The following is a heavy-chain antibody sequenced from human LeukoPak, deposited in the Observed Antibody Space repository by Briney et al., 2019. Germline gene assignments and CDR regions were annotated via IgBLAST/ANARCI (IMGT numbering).Heavy chain of an antibody. D-gene: IGHD3-10*01. CDR2: ISYDGSNK. Sequence: GGSLRLSCAASGFTFSSYAMHWVRQAPGKGLEWVAVISYDGSNKYYADSVKGRFTISRDNSKNTLYLQMNSLRAEDTAVYYCAKAGEIYGSGSYYYYYYYYYMDVWGKGTTVTISS. CDR1: GFTFSSYA. V-gene: IGHV3-30*04. J-gene: IGHJ6*03. CDR3: AKAGEIYGSGSYYYYYYYYYMDV.